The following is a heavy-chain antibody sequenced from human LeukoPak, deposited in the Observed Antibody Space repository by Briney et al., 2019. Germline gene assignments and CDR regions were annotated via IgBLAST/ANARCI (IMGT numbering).Heavy chain of an antibody. CDR2: IRSKAYGGTT. CDR1: GFTFGDYA. D-gene: IGHD3-3*01. V-gene: IGHV3-49*04. Sequence: PGGSLRLSCTASGFTFGDYALSWVRQAPGKGLKWVGLIRSKAYGGTTEYAASVKGRFTVSRDDYKSIAYLQMDSLRAEDTAVYYCAKPLGVFGVGYNGFDIWGQGTLVTVSS. CDR3: AKPLGVFGVGYNGFDI. J-gene: IGHJ3*02.